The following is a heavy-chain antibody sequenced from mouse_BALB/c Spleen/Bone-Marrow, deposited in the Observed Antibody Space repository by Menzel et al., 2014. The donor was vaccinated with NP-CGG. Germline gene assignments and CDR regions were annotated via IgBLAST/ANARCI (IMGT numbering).Heavy chain of an antibody. V-gene: IGHV14-3*02. J-gene: IGHJ3*01. Sequence: EVKLMESGAELVKPGASVKLSCTASGFNIKDTYMHWVKQRPEQGLEWIGRIDPANGNTKYDPKFQGKATITADTSSNTAYLQLSSLTSEDTAVYYCAGDGACWGQGTLVTVSA. CDR3: AGDGAC. CDR2: IDPANGNT. D-gene: IGHD3-3*01. CDR1: GFNIKDTY.